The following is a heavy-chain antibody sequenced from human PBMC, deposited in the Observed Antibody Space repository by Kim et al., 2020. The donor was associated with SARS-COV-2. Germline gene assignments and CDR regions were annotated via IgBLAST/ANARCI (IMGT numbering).Heavy chain of an antibody. CDR2: VRSKVNNYAT. CDR1: GFTFSGSA. CDR3: ARRLSDSTGHSASGYYYGMDV. D-gene: IGHD3-22*01. Sequence: GGSLRLSCAASGFTFSGSAMHWVRQASGKGLEWVGRVRSKVNNYATTYAASVNGRFTISRDDSKNTAYLEMNSLKTEDTAVYYCARRLSDSTGHSASGYYYGMDVWGQGNTVTVSS. V-gene: IGHV3-73*01. J-gene: IGHJ6*02.